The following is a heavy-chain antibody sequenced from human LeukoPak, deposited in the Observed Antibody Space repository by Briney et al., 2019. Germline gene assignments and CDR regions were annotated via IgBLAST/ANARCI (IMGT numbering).Heavy chain of an antibody. V-gene: IGHV4-34*01. CDR2: INHAGNT. D-gene: IGHD3-10*01. Sequence: PSETLSLTCGVYGGSFNDYYWSWIRQSPGKGLEWIGEINHAGNTNYNPSLKSRVSMSVDRSKSQVSLHLNSVTAADTAVYYCARSHGAGLQWFDTWGQGTPVTVSS. CDR1: GGSFNDYY. J-gene: IGHJ5*02. CDR3: ARSHGAGLQWFDT.